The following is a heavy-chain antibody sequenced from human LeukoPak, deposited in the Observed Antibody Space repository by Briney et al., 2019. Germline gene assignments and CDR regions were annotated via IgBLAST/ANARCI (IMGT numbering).Heavy chain of an antibody. J-gene: IGHJ4*02. CDR1: GGSIGSYY. CDR2: IYNSGSP. D-gene: IGHD6-19*01. V-gene: IGHV4-59*08. CDR3: ARHGSGWTFDY. Sequence: PSETLSLTCTVSGGSIGSYYWSWIRQPPGKGLEWIGYIYNSGSPTFNPSLKSRVTISLDTSKNQFSLNLRSVTAADTAVYYCARHGSGWTFDYWGQGTLVTVSS.